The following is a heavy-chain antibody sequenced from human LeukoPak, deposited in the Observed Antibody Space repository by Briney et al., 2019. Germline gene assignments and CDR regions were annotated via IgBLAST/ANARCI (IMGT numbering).Heavy chain of an antibody. CDR3: ARVRYCSSTSCRGALDI. V-gene: IGHV3-72*01. J-gene: IGHJ3*02. CDR1: GFIFNNYA. Sequence: GGSLRLSCVASGFIFNNYAMSWVRQAPGKGLEWVGRTRNKANSYTTEYAASVKGRFTISRDDSKNSLYLQMNSLKTEDTAVYYCARVRYCSSTSCRGALDIWGQGTMVTVSS. CDR2: TRNKANSYTT. D-gene: IGHD2-2*01.